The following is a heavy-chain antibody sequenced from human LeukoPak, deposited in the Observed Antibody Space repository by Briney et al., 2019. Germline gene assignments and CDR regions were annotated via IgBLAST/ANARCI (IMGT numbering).Heavy chain of an antibody. D-gene: IGHD2-15*01. Sequence: GGSLRLSCAASGFTFSSYTINWVRQAPGKGLEWVSSITSSSSYIYYADSLKGRFTISRDNAKNSLYLQMNSLRAEDTAVYYCAGDGGYCSGGSCYYYGMDVWGQGTTVTVSS. V-gene: IGHV3-21*01. J-gene: IGHJ6*02. CDR2: ITSSSSYI. CDR1: GFTFSSYT. CDR3: AGDGGYCSGGSCYYYGMDV.